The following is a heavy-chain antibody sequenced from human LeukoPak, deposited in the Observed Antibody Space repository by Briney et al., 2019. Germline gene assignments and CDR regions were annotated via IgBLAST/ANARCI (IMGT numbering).Heavy chain of an antibody. J-gene: IGHJ4*02. CDR1: GGSISSYY. Sequence: SETLSLTCTVSGGSISSYYWSWIRQPPGKGLEWIGYIYYSGTTIYNPSLKSRLTISVDTSKNQFSLRLNSVTAADTAVYYCARHEGPASHPFDYWGQGTLVTVSS. CDR3: ARHEGPASHPFDY. CDR2: IYYSGTT. V-gene: IGHV4-59*08.